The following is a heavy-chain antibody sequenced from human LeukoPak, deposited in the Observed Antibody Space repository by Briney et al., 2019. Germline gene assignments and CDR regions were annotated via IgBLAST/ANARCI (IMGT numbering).Heavy chain of an antibody. CDR1: GGTFSSYA. V-gene: IGHV1-69*06. CDR2: IIPIFGTA. CDR3: ARDQVPYCSGGSCYSDY. Sequence: SVKVSCKASGGTFSSYAISWVRQAPGQGLEWMGRIIPIFGTANYAQKFQGGVTITADKSTSTAYMELSSLRSEDTAVYYCARDQVPYCSGGSCYSDYWGQGTLVTVSS. J-gene: IGHJ4*02. D-gene: IGHD2-15*01.